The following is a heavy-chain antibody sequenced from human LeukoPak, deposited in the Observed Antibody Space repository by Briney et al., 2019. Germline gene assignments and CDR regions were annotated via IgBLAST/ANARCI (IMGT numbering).Heavy chain of an antibody. CDR1: GFTFSIYG. Sequence: GGSLRLSCAASGFTFSIYGMHWVRQAPGKGLEWVAVISYHGNNKYYADSVKGRFTISRDNSKNTLYLQMNSLRAEDTAVYYCARCPESSGYYYELDSWGQGTLVTVSP. J-gene: IGHJ4*02. CDR3: ARCPESSGYYYELDS. D-gene: IGHD3-22*01. V-gene: IGHV3-30*03. CDR2: ISYHGNNK.